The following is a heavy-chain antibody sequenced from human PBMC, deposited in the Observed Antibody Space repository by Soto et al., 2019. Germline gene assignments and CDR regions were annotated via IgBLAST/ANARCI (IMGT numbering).Heavy chain of an antibody. CDR1: GYTFTSYG. Sequence: QVQLVQSGVEVKKPGASVKVSCKASGYTFTSYGISWVRQAPGQGLEWMGWISTSKGDAGYAQKLQGRVTMTTATSSRSSYKQLRRLRGDDAGVYCCATDLHYLWDYWGQGTLVTVSS. CDR2: ISTSKGDA. D-gene: IGHD1-26*01. V-gene: IGHV1-18*01. J-gene: IGHJ4*02. CDR3: ATDLHYLWDY.